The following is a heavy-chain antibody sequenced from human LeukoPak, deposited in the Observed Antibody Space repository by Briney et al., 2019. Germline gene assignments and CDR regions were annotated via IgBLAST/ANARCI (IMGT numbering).Heavy chain of an antibody. CDR1: GFLFDDHD. CDR3: ARRGIAATHYYFDY. CDR2: IKQDGSEK. V-gene: IGHV3-7*01. J-gene: IGHJ4*02. Sequence: GGSLRLSCGASGFLFDDHDMHWGRQAPGKGLEWVANIKQDGSEKYYVDSVKGRFTISRDNAKNSLYLQMNSLRAEDTAVYYCARRGIAATHYYFDYWGQGTLVTVSS. D-gene: IGHD2-15*01.